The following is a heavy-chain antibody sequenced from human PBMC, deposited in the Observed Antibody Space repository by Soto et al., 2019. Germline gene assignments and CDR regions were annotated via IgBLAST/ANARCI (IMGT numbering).Heavy chain of an antibody. V-gene: IGHV3-11*06. J-gene: IGHJ4*02. CDR1: GFTFSDYY. Sequence: GGSLRLSCAASGFTFSDYYMSWIRQAPGKGLEWVSYISSSSTYTNYADSVKGRFTISRDNAKNSLYLQMNSLRAEDTAVYYCAKDPSLHRDYYDSSGYPGYWGQGTLVTVSS. CDR3: AKDPSLHRDYYDSSGYPGY. D-gene: IGHD3-22*01. CDR2: ISSSSTYT.